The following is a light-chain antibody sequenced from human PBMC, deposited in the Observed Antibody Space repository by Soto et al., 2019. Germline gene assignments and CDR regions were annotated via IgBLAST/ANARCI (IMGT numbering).Light chain of an antibody. CDR1: RGISSD. V-gene: IGKV1-9*01. CDR3: QHLHNYPPT. J-gene: IGKJ4*01. Sequence: DIQVTQSPSFMSASVGDRVTITCRASRGISSDLAWYQQKPGKAPNLLIYDASTLQSGVPSRFSGSGSGTEFTLTISSLQAEDFATYYCQHLHNYPPTFGGGTKVEIK. CDR2: DAS.